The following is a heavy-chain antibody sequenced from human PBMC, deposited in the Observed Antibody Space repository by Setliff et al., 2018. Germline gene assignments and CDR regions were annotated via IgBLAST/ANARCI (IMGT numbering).Heavy chain of an antibody. CDR2: IRASSDYI. Sequence: GGSLRLSCAASGFIFNTYTMNWVRQAPGQGLEWVSSIRASSDYIYYAGSVKGRFTISRDNTKNSLDLQMNSLRVDGTAVYFCARSGGSASASWFDSWGQGTLVTVSS. D-gene: IGHD2-15*01. V-gene: IGHV3-21*01. CDR3: ARSGGSASASWFDS. J-gene: IGHJ5*01. CDR1: GFIFNTYT.